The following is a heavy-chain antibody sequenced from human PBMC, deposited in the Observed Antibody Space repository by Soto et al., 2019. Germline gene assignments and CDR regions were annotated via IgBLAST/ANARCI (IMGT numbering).Heavy chain of an antibody. D-gene: IGHD3-16*01. CDR2: TSYDGSDK. CDR3: ARWGTTGGLDV. CDR1: GFTFRSYV. J-gene: IGHJ1*01. V-gene: IGHV3-33*05. Sequence: QVHLVESGGGVVQPGSSLRVSCVGSGFTFRSYVIHWVRQAPGKGLEWVALTSYDGSDKYYDDSVRGRFTISRDNCRNTVDLQMDSLRLEDTALYYCARWGTTGGLDVWGQGTLVSVSS.